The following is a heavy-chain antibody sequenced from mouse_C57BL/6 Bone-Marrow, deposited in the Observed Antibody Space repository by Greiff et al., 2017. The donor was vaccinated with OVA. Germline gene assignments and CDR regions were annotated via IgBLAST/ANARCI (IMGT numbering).Heavy chain of an antibody. Sequence: DVMLVESGGDLVKPGGSLKLSCAASGFTFSSYGMSWVRQTPDKRLEWVATISSGGSYTYYPDSVKGRFTISRDNAKNTLYLQMSSLKSEDTAMYYCASSLYYSNSDYWGQGTTLTVSS. CDR1: GFTFSSYG. V-gene: IGHV5-6*02. D-gene: IGHD2-5*01. CDR3: ASSLYYSNSDY. CDR2: ISSGGSYT. J-gene: IGHJ2*01.